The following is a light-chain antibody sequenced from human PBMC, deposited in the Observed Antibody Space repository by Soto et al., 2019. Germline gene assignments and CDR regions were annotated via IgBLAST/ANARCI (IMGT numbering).Light chain of an antibody. V-gene: IGKV1-6*01. CDR1: QGIRYD. CDR2: AAS. Sequence: AIQVTQSPSSLPASVGDRVTITCRASQGIRYDLSWYQQKLGQAPKLLIYAASSLQSGVPSRFSGSGSGTDFTLTISSLQPEDFATYYCLQDYIYPLTFGGGTKVEIK. CDR3: LQDYIYPLT. J-gene: IGKJ4*01.